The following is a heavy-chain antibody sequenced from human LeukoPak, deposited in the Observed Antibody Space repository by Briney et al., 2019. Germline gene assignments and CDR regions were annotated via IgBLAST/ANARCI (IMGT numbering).Heavy chain of an antibody. CDR2: IYYSGST. V-gene: IGHV4-59*08. Sequence: SENLSLTGTVSGCSISSYYWSWIRQPPGKGLEWIGYIYYSGSTNYNPSLKSRVTISVDTSKNQFSLKLSSVTAADTAVYYCARHGAAAGTGGWFDPWGQGTLVTVSS. D-gene: IGHD6-13*01. CDR1: GCSISSYY. CDR3: ARHGAAAGTGGWFDP. J-gene: IGHJ5*02.